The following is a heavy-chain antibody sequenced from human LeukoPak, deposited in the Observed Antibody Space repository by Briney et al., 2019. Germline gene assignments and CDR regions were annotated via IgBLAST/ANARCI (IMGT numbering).Heavy chain of an antibody. J-gene: IGHJ4*02. CDR3: ARGGSWLFDY. V-gene: IGHV3-21*01. D-gene: IGHD6-13*01. CDR1: GFTFSSYS. CDR2: ISSSSSYI. Sequence: GGSLRLSCAASGFTFSSYSMNWVRQAPGKGLEWVSSISSSSSYIYYADSVMGRFTISRDNAKNSLYLQMNSLRAEDTAVYYCARGGSWLFDYWGQGTLVTVSS.